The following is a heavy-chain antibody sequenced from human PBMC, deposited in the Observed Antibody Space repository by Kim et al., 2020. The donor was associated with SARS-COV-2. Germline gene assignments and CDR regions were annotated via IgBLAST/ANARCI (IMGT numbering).Heavy chain of an antibody. Sequence: SVKVSCKASGGTFSSYTISWVRQAPGQGLEWMGRIIPILGIANYAQKFQGRVTITADKSTSTAYMELSSLRSEDTAVYYCASNGAYCGGDCYSNAFDIWGQGTMVTVSS. J-gene: IGHJ3*02. V-gene: IGHV1-69*02. CDR3: ASNGAYCGGDCYSNAFDI. CDR2: IIPILGIA. CDR1: GGTFSSYT. D-gene: IGHD2-21*02.